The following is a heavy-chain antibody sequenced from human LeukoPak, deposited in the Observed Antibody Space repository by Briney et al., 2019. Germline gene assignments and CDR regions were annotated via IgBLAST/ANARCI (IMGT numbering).Heavy chain of an antibody. J-gene: IGHJ6*03. CDR2: IKPDGSEK. CDR3: ARVSYYYDSSGYSYYYYMDV. CDR1: GFTFSSYW. Sequence: GGSLRLSCAASGFTFSSYWMSWVRQAPGKGLEWVANIKPDGSEKYYVDSVKGRFTISRGNAKNSLYLQMNSLRAEDTAVYYCARVSYYYDSSGYSYYYYMDVWGKGTTVTVSS. V-gene: IGHV3-7*01. D-gene: IGHD3-22*01.